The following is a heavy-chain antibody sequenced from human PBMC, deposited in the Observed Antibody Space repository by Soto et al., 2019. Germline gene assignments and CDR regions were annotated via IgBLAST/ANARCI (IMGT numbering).Heavy chain of an antibody. Sequence: QVQLVQSGAEVKKPGSSVKVSCKASGGTFSSYAISWVRQAPGQGLEWMGGIIPIFGTANYAQKFQGRVTITADESTSTAYMELSSLRSEDTAVYYCAKTAMGRGVRYDYYGMDVWGQGTTVTVSS. J-gene: IGHJ6*02. CDR3: AKTAMGRGVRYDYYGMDV. CDR1: GGTFSSYA. D-gene: IGHD5-18*01. V-gene: IGHV1-69*01. CDR2: IIPIFGTA.